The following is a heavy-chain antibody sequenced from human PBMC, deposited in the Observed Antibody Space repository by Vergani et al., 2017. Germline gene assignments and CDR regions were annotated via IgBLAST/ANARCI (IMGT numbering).Heavy chain of an antibody. J-gene: IGHJ3*02. CDR2: ISMSSSTI. V-gene: IGHV3-48*01. CDR1: GFTFSSYS. Sequence: DVQLVESGGGFLPPGGSLRLSCAASGFTFSSYSMNWVRQAPGKGLEWVSYISMSSSTIYYADSVKGRFTISRDNAKNALYLQMNSLRAEDTAVYYCARDIVDAMVRGSFLAASDAFDIWGQGTMVTGSS. CDR3: ARDIVDAMVRGSFLAASDAFDI. D-gene: IGHD3-10*01.